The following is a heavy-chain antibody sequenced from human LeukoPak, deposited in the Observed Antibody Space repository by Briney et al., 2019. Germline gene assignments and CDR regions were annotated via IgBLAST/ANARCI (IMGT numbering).Heavy chain of an antibody. CDR3: ARDSGTTGEVKFDP. V-gene: IGHV4-4*07. J-gene: IGHJ5*02. CDR1: GGPITTYY. Sequence: PSETLSLTCTVSGGPITTYYLSWIRQSAGMGLEWIGRISGSGVITYNPSLMSRVILSLDTSNNHFSLKLISVTAADTAVYYCARDSGTTGEVKFDPWGQGMLVTVSS. CDR2: ISGSGVI. D-gene: IGHD3-10*01.